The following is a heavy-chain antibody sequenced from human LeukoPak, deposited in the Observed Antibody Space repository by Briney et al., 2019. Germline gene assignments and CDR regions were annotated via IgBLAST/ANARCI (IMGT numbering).Heavy chain of an antibody. CDR2: ISSSGSTK. V-gene: IGHV3-48*03. CDR3: ARESNSLNWI. CDR1: GFSFSSYE. J-gene: IGHJ4*02. Sequence: GGSLRLSCAASGFSFSSYEMNWVRQAPGKGLEWVSYISSSGSTKEYADSVKGRFTISRDNAKNSLYLQMNSLRVEDTAVYYCARESNSLNWIWGQGTLVTVSS. D-gene: IGHD3/OR15-3a*01.